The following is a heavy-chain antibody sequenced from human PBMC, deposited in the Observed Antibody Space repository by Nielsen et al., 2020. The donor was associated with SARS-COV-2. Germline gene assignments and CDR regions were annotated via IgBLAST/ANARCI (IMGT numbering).Heavy chain of an antibody. J-gene: IGHJ4*02. D-gene: IGHD3-16*01. CDR3: AREDPRGGFFDY. CDR1: GFTFSSSD. V-gene: IGHV3-33*01. CDR2: IWYDGINK. Sequence: GESLKISCAASGFTFSSSDMHWVRQAPGKGLDWVAVIWYDGINKYYSDSVKGRFTISRDNSKNTLYLQMNSLRADDTAVYYCAREDPRGGFFDYWGQGTLVTVSS.